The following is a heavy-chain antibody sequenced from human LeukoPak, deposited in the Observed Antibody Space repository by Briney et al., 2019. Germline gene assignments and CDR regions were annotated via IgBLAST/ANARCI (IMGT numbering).Heavy chain of an antibody. CDR2: ISDDGRRK. J-gene: IGHJ4*02. CDR3: AKRPSDYGDYVRYFDY. Sequence: GGPLRLSCAASGFSFISYGMHWVRQAPGKGLEWVGVISDDGRRKDYADSVKGRFTISRDNSKDTLYLQMTSLRAEDTAVYYCAKRPSDYGDYVRYFDYWSQGTVVTVSS. D-gene: IGHD4-17*01. CDR1: GFSFISYG. V-gene: IGHV3-30*18.